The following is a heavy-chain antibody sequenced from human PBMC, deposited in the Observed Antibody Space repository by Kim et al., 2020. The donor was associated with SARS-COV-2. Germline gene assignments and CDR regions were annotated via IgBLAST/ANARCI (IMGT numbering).Heavy chain of an antibody. V-gene: IGHV3-7*03. CDR2: IKQDGSEK. CDR1: GFTFSSYW. Sequence: GGSLRLSCAASGFTFSSYWMSWVRQAPGKGLEWVANIKQDGSEKYYVDSVKGRFTISRDNAKNSLYLQMNSLRAEDTAVYYCARDQGSEVYAMEAFDIWGQGTMVTVSS. J-gene: IGHJ3*02. D-gene: IGHD2-8*01. CDR3: ARDQGSEVYAMEAFDI.